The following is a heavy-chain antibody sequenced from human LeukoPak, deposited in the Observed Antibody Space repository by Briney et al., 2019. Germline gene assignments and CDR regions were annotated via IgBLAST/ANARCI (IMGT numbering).Heavy chain of an antibody. CDR2: ISNSGGST. V-gene: IGHV3-23*01. CDR3: ASYCNSFDGNYFDF. D-gene: IGHD2/OR15-2a*01. CDR1: GFTLRNYA. J-gene: IGHJ4*02. Sequence: QSGGSLRLSPAVSGFTLRNYALTWVRQAPGKGLEWVSGISNSGGSTYYADPAKGRFTASRENSMNTWYLHVTSPGAEDTALYFCASYCNSFDGNYFDFWGQGSLVTVSS.